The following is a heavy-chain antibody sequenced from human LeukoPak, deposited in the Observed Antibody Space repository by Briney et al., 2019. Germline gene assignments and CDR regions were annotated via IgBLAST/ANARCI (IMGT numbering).Heavy chain of an antibody. D-gene: IGHD3-22*01. J-gene: IGHJ4*02. Sequence: PPGGSLRLSCAASGFTFSSYAMHWVRQAPGKGLEWVAVISYDGSKKYYADSVKGRFTISRDNAKSALYLQMNSLRAEDTAVYYCARGDYFDSSGTFDYWGQGTLVTVSS. CDR2: ISYDGSKK. CDR1: GFTFSSYA. V-gene: IGHV3-30-3*01. CDR3: ARGDYFDSSGTFDY.